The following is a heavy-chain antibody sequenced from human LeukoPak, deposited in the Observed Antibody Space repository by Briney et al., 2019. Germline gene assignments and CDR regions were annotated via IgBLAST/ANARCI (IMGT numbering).Heavy chain of an antibody. V-gene: IGHV1-69*01. CDR1: GGTFSSYA. CDR2: IIPIFGTA. Sequence: SVKVSCKASGGTFSSYAISWARQAPGQGLEWMGGIIPIFGTANYAQKFQGRVTITANESTSTAYMELSSLRSEDTAVYYCVGYCSSTSCEELDYWGQGTLVTVSS. D-gene: IGHD2-2*01. J-gene: IGHJ4*02. CDR3: VGYCSSTSCEELDY.